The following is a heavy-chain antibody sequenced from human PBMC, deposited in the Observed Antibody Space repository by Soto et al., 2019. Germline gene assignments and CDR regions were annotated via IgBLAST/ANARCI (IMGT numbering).Heavy chain of an antibody. J-gene: IGHJ6*02. CDR2: IIPIFGTA. CDR3: ASAWGPSYYYGMDV. Sequence: QVQLVQSGAEVKKPGSAVKVSCKAYGGTFSSYAISWVRQAPGQGLEWMGGIIPIFGTADYAQKFQGRVAITADASTSTAYMELSSLRSEDTAVYYCASAWGPSYYYGMDVWGQGTTVTVSS. V-gene: IGHV1-69*12. D-gene: IGHD3-16*01. CDR1: GGTFSSYA.